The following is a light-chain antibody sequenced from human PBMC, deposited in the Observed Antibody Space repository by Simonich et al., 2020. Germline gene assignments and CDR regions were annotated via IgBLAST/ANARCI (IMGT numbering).Light chain of an antibody. CDR3: SSYTSSSTLVV. CDR1: SSDVGCYNY. CDR2: DVR. V-gene: IGLV2-14*03. Sequence: QSALTQPASVSGSPGQSITISCTETSSDVGCYNYVSWYQQHPIKAPKLMIYDVRNQPSGGSKRFSGSKSGNTASLTISGLQAEDEADYYCSSYTSSSTLVVFGGGTKLTVL. J-gene: IGLJ2*01.